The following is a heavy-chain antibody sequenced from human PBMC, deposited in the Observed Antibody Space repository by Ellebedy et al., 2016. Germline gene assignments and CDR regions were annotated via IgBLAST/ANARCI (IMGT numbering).Heavy chain of an antibody. CDR3: VKSPYYYDSSGPQPPFDY. J-gene: IGHJ4*02. CDR2: ISSNGGST. Sequence: GESLKISCSASRFTFSSYAMHWVRQAPGKALEFVSAISSNGGSTYYADSVKGRFTISRDNSKNTLYLQMSSLRAEDTAVYYCVKSPYYYDSSGPQPPFDYWGQGTLVTVSS. V-gene: IGHV3-64D*09. D-gene: IGHD3-22*01. CDR1: RFTFSSYA.